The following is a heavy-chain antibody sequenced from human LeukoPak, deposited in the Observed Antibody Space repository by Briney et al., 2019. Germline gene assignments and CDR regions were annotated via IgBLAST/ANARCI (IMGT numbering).Heavy chain of an antibody. Sequence: ASVKVSCKASGYTFTSHDINWVRQATGQGLEWMGWMNPNSGNTGYAQKFQGRVTMTRNTSISTAYMELSSLRSEDTAVYYCARGAQSDYGDYAFDIWGQGTMVTVSS. CDR3: ARGAQSDYGDYAFDI. CDR2: MNPNSGNT. CDR1: GYTFTSHD. J-gene: IGHJ3*02. D-gene: IGHD4-17*01. V-gene: IGHV1-8*01.